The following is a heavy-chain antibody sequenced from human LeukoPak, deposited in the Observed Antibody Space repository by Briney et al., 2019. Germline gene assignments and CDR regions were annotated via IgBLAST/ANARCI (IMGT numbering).Heavy chain of an antibody. D-gene: IGHD2-15*01. CDR2: ISASGGS. Sequence: GGSLRLSCAASGFTFSNYAMSWVRQAPGKGLEWVSGISASGGSYHADSVKGRFTVSRDISKNTLYLQMNSLRAEDTAVYFCAREPRDCTGGTCQSAGGYYLYYWSQGTLVTVSS. V-gene: IGHV3-23*01. CDR3: AREPRDCTGGTCQSAGGYYLYY. CDR1: GFTFSNYA. J-gene: IGHJ4*02.